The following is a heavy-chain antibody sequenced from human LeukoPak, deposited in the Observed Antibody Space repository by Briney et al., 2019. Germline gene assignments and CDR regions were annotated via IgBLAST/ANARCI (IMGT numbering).Heavy chain of an antibody. D-gene: IGHD5-24*01. CDR1: GFTFSNYW. CDR2: IKQDGSEK. J-gene: IGHJ3*02. CDR3: ARRTRDGYNLDAFDI. Sequence: PGGSLRLSCVASGFTFSNYWMSWVRQAPGKGLEWVANIKQDGSEKYYVDSVKGRSTISRDNAKKSLYLQMNSLRAEDTAVYYCARRTRDGYNLDAFDIWGQGTMVTVSS. V-gene: IGHV3-7*01.